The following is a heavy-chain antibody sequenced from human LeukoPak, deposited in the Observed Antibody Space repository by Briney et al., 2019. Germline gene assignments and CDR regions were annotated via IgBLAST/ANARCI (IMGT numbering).Heavy chain of an antibody. CDR3: ARGLYSSGWYDY. J-gene: IGHJ4*02. D-gene: IGHD6-19*01. V-gene: IGHV3-33*01. CDR1: GFTFSSYG. CDR2: IWYDGSNK. Sequence: QSGGSLRLSCAASGFTFSSYGMHWVRQAPGKGLEWVAVIWYDGSNKYYADSVKGRFTISRENSRNTLYLQMNSLRAEDTAVYYCARGLYSSGWYDYWGQGTLVTVSS.